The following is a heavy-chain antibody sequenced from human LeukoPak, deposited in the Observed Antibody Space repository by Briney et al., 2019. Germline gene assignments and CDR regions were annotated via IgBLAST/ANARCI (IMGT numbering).Heavy chain of an antibody. Sequence: SETLSLTCTVSGGSLSSSSYYWGWIRQPPGKGLEWIGSIYYRGSPYYNPSLKSRVTISVDTSKNQFSLKRSSVTAADTAVYYCARLYILSPNWFDPWGQGTLVTVSS. CDR1: GGSLSSSSYY. D-gene: IGHD5-12*01. CDR2: IYYRGSP. CDR3: ARLYILSPNWFDP. V-gene: IGHV4-39*01. J-gene: IGHJ5*02.